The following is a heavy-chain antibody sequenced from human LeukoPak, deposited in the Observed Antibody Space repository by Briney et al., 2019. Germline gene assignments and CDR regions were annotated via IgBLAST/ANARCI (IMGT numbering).Heavy chain of an antibody. D-gene: IGHD3-22*01. CDR3: ARDRGSSGLDDAFDI. CDR1: GFTVSSNY. J-gene: IGHJ3*02. Sequence: PGGSLRLSCAASGFTVSSNYMSWVRQAPGKGLEWVSVIYSGGSTYYADSVKGRFTISRDNSKNTLYLQMNSLRAEDTAVYYCARDRGSSGLDDAFDIWGQGTMVTVSS. V-gene: IGHV3-53*01. CDR2: IYSGGST.